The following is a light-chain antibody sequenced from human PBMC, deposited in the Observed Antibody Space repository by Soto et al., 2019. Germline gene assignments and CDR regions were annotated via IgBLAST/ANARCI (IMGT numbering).Light chain of an antibody. CDR3: QQYNNWPLT. CDR2: ATS. J-gene: IGKJ4*01. V-gene: IGKV3-15*01. Sequence: EIVMTQSPATLSVSPGERATLACRASHRFSSYLAWYQQKPGQAPRLLIYATSTRATGIPARFSGSGSGTEFTLTISSLQSEDFAVYYCQQYNNWPLTFGGGTKVDIK. CDR1: HRFSSY.